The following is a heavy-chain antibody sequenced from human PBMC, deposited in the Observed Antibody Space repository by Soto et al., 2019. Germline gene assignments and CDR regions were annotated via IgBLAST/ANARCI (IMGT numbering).Heavy chain of an antibody. Sequence: ASVKVSCKASGFTFTSSAVQWVRQARGQRLEWIGWIVVGSGNTNYAQKFQERVTITRDMSTSTAYMELSSLRSEDTAVYYCAAEKAPRYSYYYYGMDVWGQGTTVTVSS. CDR2: IVVGSGNT. V-gene: IGHV1-58*01. CDR3: AAEKAPRYSYYYYGMDV. D-gene: IGHD2-15*01. J-gene: IGHJ6*02. CDR1: GFTFTSSA.